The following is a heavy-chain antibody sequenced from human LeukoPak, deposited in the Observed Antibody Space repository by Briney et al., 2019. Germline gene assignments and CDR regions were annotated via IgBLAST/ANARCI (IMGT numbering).Heavy chain of an antibody. CDR1: GGSISSYY. Sequence: SETLSLTCTVSGGSISSYYWSWIRQPPGKGLEWIGYIYHSGSANYNPSLKSRVTISVDTSRNQFSLKLTSVTAADTAAYYCARNPYGDYGYWGQGTLVTVSS. V-gene: IGHV4-59*01. CDR2: IYHSGSA. J-gene: IGHJ4*02. D-gene: IGHD4-17*01. CDR3: ARNPYGDYGY.